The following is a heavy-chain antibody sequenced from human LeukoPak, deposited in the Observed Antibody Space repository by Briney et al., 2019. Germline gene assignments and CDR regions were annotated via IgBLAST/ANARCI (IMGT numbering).Heavy chain of an antibody. D-gene: IGHD3-22*01. CDR3: ARENYYDSSGYQVYWYFDL. Sequence: SEALSLTCTVSGGSISSYYWSWLRQPAGKGLEGIGRIYTSGSTKYNPSLKSRVIMSVDTSKNQFSLKLSSVTAADTAVYYCARENYYDSSGYQVYWYFDLWGRGTLVTVSS. CDR2: IYTSGST. V-gene: IGHV4-4*07. J-gene: IGHJ2*01. CDR1: GGSISSYY.